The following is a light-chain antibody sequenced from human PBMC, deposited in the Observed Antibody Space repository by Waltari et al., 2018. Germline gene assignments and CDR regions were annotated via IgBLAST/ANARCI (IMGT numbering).Light chain of an antibody. V-gene: IGLV2-14*01. CDR2: DVS. CDR1: SSYIGAYNY. CDR3: SSYTSSSTWV. Sequence: QSALTQPASVSGSPGQSTTVSCTGTSSYIGAYNYVSCYQQHPGKAPTLMIFDVSKRPSGVSTRFSGSRSGNTASLTISGLQAEDEADYYCSSYTSSSTWVFGGGTKLAVL. J-gene: IGLJ3*02.